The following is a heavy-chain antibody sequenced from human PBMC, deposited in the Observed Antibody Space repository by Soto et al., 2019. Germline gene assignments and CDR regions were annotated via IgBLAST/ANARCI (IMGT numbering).Heavy chain of an antibody. CDR2: IWYDGSNK. V-gene: IGHV3-33*01. D-gene: IGHD5-12*01. CDR3: ARSGDGYNWSFDY. J-gene: IGHJ4*02. Sequence: QVQLVESGGGVVQPGRSLRLSCAASGFTFSSYAMHWVRQAPGKGLEWVAVIWYDGSNKYYADSVKGRFTISRDNSQNKLYLQLHSLRAEDTAVYYCARSGDGYNWSFDYWGQGTLVTVSS. CDR1: GFTFSSYA.